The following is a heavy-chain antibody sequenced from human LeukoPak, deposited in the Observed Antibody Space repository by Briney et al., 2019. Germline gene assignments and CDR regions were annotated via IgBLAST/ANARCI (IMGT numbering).Heavy chain of an antibody. CDR1: GFTFSSYA. CDR2: IFGSGGST. Sequence: PGGSLRLSCAASGFTFSSYAMYWVRQAPGKGLEWVSGIFGSGGSTHYADSVKGRFTISRDNSKNTVYLQMNSLRAEDTAVYYCAKDFRTPGSWIDYWGQGTLVTVSS. V-gene: IGHV3-23*01. D-gene: IGHD1-14*01. CDR3: AKDFRTPGSWIDY. J-gene: IGHJ4*02.